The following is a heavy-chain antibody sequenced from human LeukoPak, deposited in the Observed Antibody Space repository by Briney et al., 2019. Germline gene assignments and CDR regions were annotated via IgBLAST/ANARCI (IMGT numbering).Heavy chain of an antibody. J-gene: IGHJ5*01. D-gene: IGHD6-6*01. CDR1: GFTISDSY. Sequence: KPGGSLRLSCAASGFTISDSYMTWVRQAPGKGVEWVAYISGSGHDINYSDSVKGRFTISRDNAKNSLYLQMSSLRVEDTAVYYCTRDPRHFDSCGQGTLVTVSS. CDR2: ISGSGHDI. CDR3: TRDPRHFDS. V-gene: IGHV3-11*04.